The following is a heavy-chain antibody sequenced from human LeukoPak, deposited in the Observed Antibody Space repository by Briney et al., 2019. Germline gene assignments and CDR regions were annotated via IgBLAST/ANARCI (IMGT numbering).Heavy chain of an antibody. J-gene: IGHJ4*02. CDR2: IYTTGST. V-gene: IGHV4-4*07. CDR3: ARKKAVAGKAGFDY. CDR1: GGSISSYY. D-gene: IGHD6-19*01. Sequence: SETLSLTCTVSGGSISSYYWTWIRQPAGKGLEWIGRIYTTGSTNYNPSLNSRVTMSVDTSKNQFSLKLSSVTAADTAVYYCARKKAVAGKAGFDYWGQETMVTVSS.